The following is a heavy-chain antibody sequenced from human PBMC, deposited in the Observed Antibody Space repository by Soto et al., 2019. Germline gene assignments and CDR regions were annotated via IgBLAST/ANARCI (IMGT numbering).Heavy chain of an antibody. CDR3: TSCPPAVTMVRGVINDY. CDR1: GFTFSNAW. V-gene: IGHV3-15*07. D-gene: IGHD3-10*01. CDR2: IKSKTDGGTT. J-gene: IGHJ4*02. Sequence: EVPLVESGGGLVKPGGSLRLSCAASGFTFSNAWMNWVRQAPGKGLEWVGSIKSKTDGGTTDYAAPVKGRFTISRDDSKNTLYLQKNSLKTEYTAVYYCTSCPPAVTMVRGVINDYWGQGTLVTVSS.